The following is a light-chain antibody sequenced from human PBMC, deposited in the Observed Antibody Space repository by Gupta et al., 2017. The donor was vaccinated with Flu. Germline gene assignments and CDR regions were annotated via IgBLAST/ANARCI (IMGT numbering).Light chain of an antibody. CDR1: QGIRNY. CDR3: QQDDNYPLT. Sequence: PSSLSASVGDRVTITGRASQGIRNYLGWYQQKPGKAPKLLISGASTLHSGVPSRFSGSGSGTDFTLTISSLQPEDFATYYCQQDDNYPLTFGQGTKVEIK. J-gene: IGKJ1*01. V-gene: IGKV1-6*01. CDR2: GAS.